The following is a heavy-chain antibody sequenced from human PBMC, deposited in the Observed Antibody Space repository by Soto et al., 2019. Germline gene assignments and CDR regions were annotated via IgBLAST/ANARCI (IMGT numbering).Heavy chain of an antibody. Sequence: PSETLSLTCTVSGGSVSSYYWGWIRQPPGKGLECIGYIHYSGSTNYNPSLKSRVTISVDTSKNQFSLMLSSVTAADTAVYYCARHPIAAAGIYFQHWGQGTLVTVSS. J-gene: IGHJ1*01. D-gene: IGHD6-13*01. CDR1: GGSVSSYY. V-gene: IGHV4-59*08. CDR3: ARHPIAAAGIYFQH. CDR2: IHYSGST.